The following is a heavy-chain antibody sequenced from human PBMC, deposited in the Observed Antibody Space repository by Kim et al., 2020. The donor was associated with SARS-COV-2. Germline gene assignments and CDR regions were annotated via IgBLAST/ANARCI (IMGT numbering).Heavy chain of an antibody. CDR2: IYYSGST. CDR3: ARDYGDYVLDY. V-gene: IGHV4-59*12. D-gene: IGHD4-17*01. J-gene: IGHJ4*02. CDR1: GGSISSYY. Sequence: SETLSLTCTVSGGSISSYYWSWIRQPPGKGLEWIGYIYYSGSTNYNPSLKSRVTISVDTSKNQFSLKLSSVTAADTAVYYCARDYGDYVLDYWDQGTLVTVSS.